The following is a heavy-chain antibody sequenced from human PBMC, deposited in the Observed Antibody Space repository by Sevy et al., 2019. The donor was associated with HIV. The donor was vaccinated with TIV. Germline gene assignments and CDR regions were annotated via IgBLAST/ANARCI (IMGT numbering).Heavy chain of an antibody. V-gene: IGHV3-21*01. CDR1: GFTFSSYS. D-gene: IGHD6-13*01. J-gene: IGHJ5*02. CDR2: ISSSSSYI. CDR3: ASDPGILGCGSRQYSSSCGWFDP. Sequence: GGSLRLSCAASGFTFSSYSMNWVRQAPGKGLEWVSSISSSSSYIYYADSVKGRFTISRDKAKNSLYLQMNSLRAEDTAVYYCASDPGILGCGSRQYSSSCGWFDPWGQGTLVTVSS.